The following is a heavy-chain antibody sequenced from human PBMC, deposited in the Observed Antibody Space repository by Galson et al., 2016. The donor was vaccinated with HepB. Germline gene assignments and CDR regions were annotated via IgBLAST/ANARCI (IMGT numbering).Heavy chain of an antibody. CDR1: STYW. Sequence: SLRLSCAASSTYWMHWVRQAPGKGLVWVSRISSDGSTITYAESVKGRFTISRDNAKNTLYLQMDSLRAEDTAVYYCARALGYDPVWGQGTTVTVSS. CDR3: ARALGYDPV. V-gene: IGHV3-74*01. J-gene: IGHJ6*02. D-gene: IGHD3-22*01. CDR2: ISSDGSTI.